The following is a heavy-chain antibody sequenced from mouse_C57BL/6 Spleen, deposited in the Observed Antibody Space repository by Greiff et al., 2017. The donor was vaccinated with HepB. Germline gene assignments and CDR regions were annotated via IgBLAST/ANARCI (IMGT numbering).Heavy chain of an antibody. J-gene: IGHJ2*01. CDR3: AREGIYYDYENYFDY. CDR1: GYSFTGYY. V-gene: IGHV1-42*01. D-gene: IGHD2-4*01. Sequence: EVQLQQSGPELVKPGASVKISCKASGYSFTGYYMNWVKQSPEKSLEWIGEINPSTGGTTYNQKFKAKATLTVDKSSSTAYMQLKSLTSEDSAVDYCAREGIYYDYENYFDYWGQGTTLTVSS. CDR2: INPSTGGT.